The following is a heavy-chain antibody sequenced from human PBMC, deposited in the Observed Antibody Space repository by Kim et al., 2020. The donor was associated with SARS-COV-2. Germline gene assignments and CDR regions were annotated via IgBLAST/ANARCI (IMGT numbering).Heavy chain of an antibody. J-gene: IGHJ5*02. CDR1: GFTFSSYA. CDR2: ISYDGSNK. Sequence: GGSLRLSCAASGFTFSSYAMHWVRQAPGKGLEWVSVISYDGSNKYYADSVKGRFTISRDNSKNTLCLQMNSRRAEDTALYYCAREGIVPGGGFDPWGQGTPVTVSS. CDR3: AREGIVPGGGFDP. V-gene: IGHV3-30*04. D-gene: IGHD2-2*01.